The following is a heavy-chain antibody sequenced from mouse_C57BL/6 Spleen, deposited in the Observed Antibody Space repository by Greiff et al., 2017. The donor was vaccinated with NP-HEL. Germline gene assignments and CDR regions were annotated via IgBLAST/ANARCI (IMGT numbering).Heavy chain of an antibody. V-gene: IGHV5-16*01. D-gene: IGHD1-1*01. Sequence: EVKLVESEGGLVQPGSSMKLSCTASGFTFSDYYMAWVRQVPEKGLEWVANINYDGSSTYYLDSLKSRFIISRDNAKNILYLQMSSLKSEDTATYYCARGMGYYYGSSYGWFAYWGQGTLVTVSA. CDR1: GFTFSDYY. CDR2: INYDGSST. CDR3: ARGMGYYYGSSYGWFAY. J-gene: IGHJ3*01.